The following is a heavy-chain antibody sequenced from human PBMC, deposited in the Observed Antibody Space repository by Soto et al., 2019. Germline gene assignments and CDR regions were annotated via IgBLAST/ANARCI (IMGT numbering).Heavy chain of an antibody. Sequence: PVGSLRLSCAASGFTFSSYGMHWVRQAPGKGLEWVAVIWYDGSNKYYADSVKGRFTISRDNSKNTLYLQMNSLRAEDTAVYYCARVRGGSYVPPDYWGQGTLVTVSS. CDR2: IWYDGSNK. D-gene: IGHD1-26*01. J-gene: IGHJ4*02. CDR3: ARVRGGSYVPPDY. CDR1: GFTFSSYG. V-gene: IGHV3-33*01.